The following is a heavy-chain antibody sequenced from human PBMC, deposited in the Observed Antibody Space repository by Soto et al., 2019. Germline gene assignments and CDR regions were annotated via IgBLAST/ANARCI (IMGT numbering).Heavy chain of an antibody. CDR3: AGRGGYYYGMDV. J-gene: IGHJ6*02. CDR2: IIPILGIA. CDR1: GGTFSSYT. D-gene: IGHD3-16*01. Sequence: QVQLVQSGAEVKKPGSSVKVSCKASGGTFSSYTISWVRQAPGQGLEWMGRIIPILGIANYAQKFQGGVTITADKSTSTAYMELSSLRSEDTAVYYGAGRGGYYYGMDVWGHGTTVTVSS. V-gene: IGHV1-69*02.